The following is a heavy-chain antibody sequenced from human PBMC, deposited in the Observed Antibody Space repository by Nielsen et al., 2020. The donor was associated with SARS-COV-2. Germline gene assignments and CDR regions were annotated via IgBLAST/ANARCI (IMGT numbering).Heavy chain of an antibody. J-gene: IGHJ4*02. CDR3: AKCGKGYDSSGYYSHFDY. D-gene: IGHD3-22*01. Sequence: WIRQPPGKGLEWVSAISGSGGSTYYADSVKGRFTISRDNSKNTLYLQMNSLRAEDTAVYYCAKCGKGYDSSGYYSHFDYWGQGTLATVSS. CDR2: ISGSGGST. V-gene: IGHV3-23*01.